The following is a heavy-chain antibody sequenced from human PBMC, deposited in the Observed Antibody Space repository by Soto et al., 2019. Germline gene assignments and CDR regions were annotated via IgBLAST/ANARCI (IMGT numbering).Heavy chain of an antibody. CDR2: IYYSGST. CDR1: GGSISSYY. J-gene: IGHJ5*02. V-gene: IGHV4-59*01. D-gene: IGHD5-12*01. Sequence: PSETLSLTCTVSGGSISSYYWSWIRQPPGKGLEWIGYIYYSGSTNYNPSLKSRVTISVDTSKNQFSLKLSSVTAADTAVYYCARRGYRGYYFRNWFDPWGQGTLGTVSS. CDR3: ARRGYRGYYFRNWFDP.